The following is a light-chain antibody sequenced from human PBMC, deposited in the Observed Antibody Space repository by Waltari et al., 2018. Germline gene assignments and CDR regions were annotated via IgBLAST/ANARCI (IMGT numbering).Light chain of an antibody. J-gene: IGKJ5*01. CDR2: WAS. V-gene: IGKV4-1*01. CDR1: QSVLYSSNNKNY. Sequence: DIVMTQSPDSLAVSLGERATINCKSSQSVLYSSNNKNYYAWYQQKPGQPPKLLIYWASTRESGVPDRFSGSGSGTDFTLTISSLQAEDVAVYYCQQYYSPLITFGQGTRLEIK. CDR3: QQYYSPLIT.